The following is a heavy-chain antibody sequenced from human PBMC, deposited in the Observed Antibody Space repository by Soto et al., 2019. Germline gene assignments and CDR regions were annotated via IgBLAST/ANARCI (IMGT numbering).Heavy chain of an antibody. CDR2: ISGDGNDK. D-gene: IGHD1-26*01. V-gene: IGHV3-30*03. Sequence: QVQLVESGGGVVQPGRSLRLSCAASGFIFRNFGMHWVRRAPGKGLEWVAVISGDGNDKYYPDSMKGRFTISRDNFNNTLYLQLNSLRPEDTAVYLCVQGASTAHQPLDSSGQGVLVTVYS. CDR3: VQGASTAHQPLDS. CDR1: GFIFRNFG. J-gene: IGHJ4*02.